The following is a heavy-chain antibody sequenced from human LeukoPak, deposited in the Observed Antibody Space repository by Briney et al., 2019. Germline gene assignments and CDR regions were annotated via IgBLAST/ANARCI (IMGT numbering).Heavy chain of an antibody. CDR1: GFTFSSYA. CDR2: ISGSGGST. Sequence: GGSLRLSCAASGFTFSSYAMSWVRQAPGKGLEWVSAISGSGGSTYYADSVKGRFTISRDNSKNTLYLQMNSLRAEDTAVYYCAKDLVLLAADGTGCFDYWGQGTLVTVSS. V-gene: IGHV3-23*01. CDR3: AKDLVLLAADGTGCFDY. J-gene: IGHJ4*02. D-gene: IGHD6-13*01.